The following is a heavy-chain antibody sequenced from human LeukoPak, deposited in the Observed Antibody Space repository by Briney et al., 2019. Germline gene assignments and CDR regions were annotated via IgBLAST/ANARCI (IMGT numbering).Heavy chain of an antibody. CDR1: GYTFTSYD. V-gene: IGHV1-8*01. CDR2: MNPNSGNT. D-gene: IGHD2-15*01. Sequence: ASVKVSCKASGYTFTSYDINWVRQATGQGLEWMGWMNPNSGNTGYAQKFQSRVTMTRNTSISTAYMELSSLRSEDTAVYYCARDHGGSWSDSPSFDYWGQGTLVTVSS. CDR3: ARDHGGSWSDSPSFDY. J-gene: IGHJ4*02.